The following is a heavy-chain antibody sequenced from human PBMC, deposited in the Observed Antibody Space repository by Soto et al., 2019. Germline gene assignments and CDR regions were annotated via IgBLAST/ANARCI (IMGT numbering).Heavy chain of an antibody. CDR2: ISSSSSYI. D-gene: IGHD2-2*01. J-gene: IGHJ3*02. Sequence: PGGSLRLSCAASGFTFGSYSMNWVRQAPGKGLEWVSSISSSSSYIYYADSVKGRFTISRDNAKNSLYLQMNSLRAEDTAVYYCARRIVVVPAAAPRYAFDIWGQGTMVTVSS. CDR1: GFTFGSYS. V-gene: IGHV3-21*01. CDR3: ARRIVVVPAAAPRYAFDI.